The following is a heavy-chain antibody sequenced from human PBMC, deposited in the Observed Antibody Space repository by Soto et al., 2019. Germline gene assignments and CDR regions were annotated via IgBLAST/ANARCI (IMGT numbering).Heavy chain of an antibody. J-gene: IGHJ4*02. CDR2: ISSSSSFI. CDR3: AKDCGSGDGFDY. D-gene: IGHD3-10*01. Sequence: DVQLLESGGGLVQPGGSLRLSCETSGFNFSDYSMSWVRQAPGEGLEWVSFISSSSSFIYNAESVEGRFSVSRDNARNLMYLELRSLRVEATALYYCAKDCGSGDGFDYWGQGTLVAVSS. V-gene: IGHV3-21*01. CDR1: GFNFSDYS.